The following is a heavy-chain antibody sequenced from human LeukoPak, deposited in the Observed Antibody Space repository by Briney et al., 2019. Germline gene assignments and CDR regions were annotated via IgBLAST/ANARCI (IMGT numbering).Heavy chain of an antibody. Sequence: PGGSLRLSCAASGFTFSSYAMSWVRQAPGKGLEWVSAISGSGGSTYYADSVKGRFTISRDNSKNTLYLQMNSLRAEDTAVYYCAKDLYPVSDSYGVFDYWGQGTLVTVSS. V-gene: IGHV3-23*01. CDR2: ISGSGGST. CDR1: GFTFSSYA. CDR3: AKDLYPVSDSYGVFDY. J-gene: IGHJ4*02. D-gene: IGHD5-18*01.